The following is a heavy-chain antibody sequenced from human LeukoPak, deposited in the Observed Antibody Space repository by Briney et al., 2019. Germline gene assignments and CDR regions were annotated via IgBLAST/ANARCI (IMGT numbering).Heavy chain of an antibody. J-gene: IGHJ4*02. CDR3: ARWERHSSSLWYYFDY. CDR2: IIPIFGTA. Sequence: SVKVSCKASGGTFSSYAISWVRQAPGQGLEWMGGIIPIFGTANYAQKFQGRVTITTDESTSTAYMELSSLRSEDTVVYYCARWERHSSSLWYYFDYWGQGTLVTVSS. CDR1: GGTFSSYA. D-gene: IGHD6-6*01. V-gene: IGHV1-69*05.